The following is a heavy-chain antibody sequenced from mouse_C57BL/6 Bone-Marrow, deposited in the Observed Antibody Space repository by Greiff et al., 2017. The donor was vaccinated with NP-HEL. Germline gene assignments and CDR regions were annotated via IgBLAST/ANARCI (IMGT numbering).Heavy chain of an antibody. D-gene: IGHD2-3*01. CDR3: AFDGYSPFDY. CDR2: INPNNGGT. CDR1: GYTFTDYY. J-gene: IGHJ2*03. V-gene: IGHV1-26*01. Sequence: VQLKQSGPELVKPGASVKISCKASGYTFTDYYMNWVKQSHGKSLEWIGDINPNNGGTSYNQKFKGKATLTVDKSSSTAYMELRSLTSEDSAVYYCAFDGYSPFDYWGQGPSLTVSS.